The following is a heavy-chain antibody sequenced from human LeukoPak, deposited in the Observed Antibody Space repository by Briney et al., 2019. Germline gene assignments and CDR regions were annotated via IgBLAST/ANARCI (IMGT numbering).Heavy chain of an antibody. D-gene: IGHD3-3*01. CDR3: ARDGSVFWSGYYYMDV. Sequence: GGSLRLSXAASGFTFSSYWMSWVRQPPGKGLEWVANIKQDGSEKYYVDSVKGRFTISRDNAKNSLFLQMNSLRAEDTAMYYCARDGSVFWSGYYYMDVWGKGTTVTVSS. CDR1: GFTFSSYW. V-gene: IGHV3-7*01. J-gene: IGHJ6*03. CDR2: IKQDGSEK.